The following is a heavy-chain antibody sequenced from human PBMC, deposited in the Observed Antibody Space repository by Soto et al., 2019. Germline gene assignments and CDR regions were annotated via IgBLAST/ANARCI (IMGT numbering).Heavy chain of an antibody. CDR1: GYRFTSYG. CDR3: ARGGYYDSSGSRNYHYYGMNV. J-gene: IGHJ6*02. D-gene: IGHD3-22*01. Sequence: QAQLVQSGPEVKKPGASVKVSCKASGYRFTSYGISWVRRAPGQGLEWLGWISAYDDNTKYAQTLQGRVSMSTDTSTNTAYMELRSLRSDDTAMYYCARGGYYDSSGSRNYHYYGMNVWGQGTTVTVSS. V-gene: IGHV1-18*01. CDR2: ISAYDDNT.